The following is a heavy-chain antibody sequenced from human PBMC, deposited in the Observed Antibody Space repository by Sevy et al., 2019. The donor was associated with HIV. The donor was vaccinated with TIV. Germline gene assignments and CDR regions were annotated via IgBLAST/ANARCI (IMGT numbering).Heavy chain of an antibody. CDR2: INTNSGDTGT. CDR1: GYTFTGNY. D-gene: IGHD3-3*01. Sequence: ASVKVSCKTSGYTFTGNYIHWVRQAPGQGLEWMGWINTNSGDTGTKYAQKFQGRVTMTSDRSINTVYMDLTRLSPDDTAVYYCAREGHGLWSGYSAPYFDYWGQGTLVTVSS. V-gene: IGHV1-2*02. CDR3: AREGHGLWSGYSAPYFDY. J-gene: IGHJ4*02.